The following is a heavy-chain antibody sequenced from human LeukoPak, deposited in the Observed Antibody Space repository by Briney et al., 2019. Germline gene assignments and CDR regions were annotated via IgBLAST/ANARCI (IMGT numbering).Heavy chain of an antibody. CDR2: ISSSGSTI. CDR1: GFTFSSHW. V-gene: IGHV3-48*04. J-gene: IGHJ4*02. D-gene: IGHD6-6*01. Sequence: GGSLRLSCTASGFTFSSHWMSWVRQAPGKGLEWISYISSSGSTIYYADSVKGRFTISRDNAKNSLYLQMDSLSAEDTAVYYCARGGVAARPSGYWGQGTLVTVSS. CDR3: ARGGVAARPSGY.